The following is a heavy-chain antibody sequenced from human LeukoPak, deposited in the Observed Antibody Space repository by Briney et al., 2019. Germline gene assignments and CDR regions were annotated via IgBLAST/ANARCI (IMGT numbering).Heavy chain of an antibody. Sequence: GESLKISCKGSGYSFTSYWIGWVRQMPGKGLEWMGIIHPRDSDTRYSPSFQGQVTMSADKSISTAYLQWSSLKASDTAMCYCARRTYDVLTGTPSSVRKNWFDSWGQGTLVTVSS. CDR1: GYSFTSYW. J-gene: IGHJ5*01. CDR3: ARRTYDVLTGTPSSVRKNWFDS. D-gene: IGHD3/OR15-3a*01. CDR2: IHPRDSDT. V-gene: IGHV5-51*01.